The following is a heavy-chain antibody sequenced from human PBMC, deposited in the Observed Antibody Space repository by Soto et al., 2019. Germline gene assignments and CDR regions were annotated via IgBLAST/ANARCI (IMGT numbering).Heavy chain of an antibody. CDR1: GGSISSGDYY. D-gene: IGHD2-2*01. V-gene: IGHV4-30-4*01. CDR2: IYYSGST. CDR3: ARLVVVPAIIDY. J-gene: IGHJ4*02. Sequence: PSETLSLTCTVSGGSISSGDYYWSWIRQPPGKGLEWIGYIYYSGSTYYNPSLKSRVTISVDTSKNQFSLKLSSVTAADTAVYYCARLVVVPAIIDYWGQGTLVTVSS.